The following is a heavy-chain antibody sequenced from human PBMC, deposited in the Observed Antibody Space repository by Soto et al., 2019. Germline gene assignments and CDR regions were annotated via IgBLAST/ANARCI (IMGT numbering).Heavy chain of an antibody. CDR1: GGSVNGYY. CDR2: TNHTGGT. CDR3: ATRITVFGLLIPPFDP. D-gene: IGHD3-3*01. J-gene: IGHJ5*02. V-gene: IGHV4-34*01. Sequence: LSLTCAVYGGSVNGYYWNWIRQPPGKGLEWIGETNHTGGTHYNPSLKSRVTMSVDTSKNQFSLRLSSVTAADTAIYYCATRITVFGLLIPPFDPWGQGTQVTVSS.